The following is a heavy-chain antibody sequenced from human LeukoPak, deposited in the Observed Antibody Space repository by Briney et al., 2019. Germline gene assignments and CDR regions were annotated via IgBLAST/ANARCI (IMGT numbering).Heavy chain of an antibody. D-gene: IGHD2-15*01. CDR1: GFTFSSYA. J-gene: IGHJ4*02. CDR3: AKTHCSGGSCYSYFDY. CDR2: ISGSGGST. Sequence: PGGPLRLSCAASGFTFSSYAMSWVRQAPGKGLEWVSAISGSGGSTYYADSVKGRFTISRDNSKNTLYLQMNSLGAEDTAVYYCAKTHCSGGSCYSYFDYWGQGTLVTVSS. V-gene: IGHV3-23*01.